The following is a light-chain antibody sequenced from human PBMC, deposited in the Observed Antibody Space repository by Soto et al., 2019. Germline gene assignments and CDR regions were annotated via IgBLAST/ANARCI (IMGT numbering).Light chain of an antibody. CDR3: LQYGDSFPWT. Sequence: SVLTQSPGTLSLSPGERATLSCRASQSVSSSYLAWYQQKPGQAPRLLIYGALSRATGIPDRFSGSGYGTDFTLTISGLEPEDFAVYYCLQYGDSFPWTFGQGTKVDIK. V-gene: IGKV3-20*01. J-gene: IGKJ1*01. CDR1: QSVSSSY. CDR2: GAL.